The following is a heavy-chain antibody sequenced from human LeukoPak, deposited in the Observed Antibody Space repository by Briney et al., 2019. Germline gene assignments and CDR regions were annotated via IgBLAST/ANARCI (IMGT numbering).Heavy chain of an antibody. V-gene: IGHV3-20*04. J-gene: IGHJ4*02. CDR3: TRHPGSDDRMLNADF. CDR2: IDWNGGST. Sequence: GGSLRLSCTASGFTFDDYGMSWVRQAPGKGLEWVSNIDWNGGSTGYADSVKGRFSISRDNAENSLYLQMNSLRAEDTALYYCTRHPGSDDRMLNADFWGQGTLVTVSS. D-gene: IGHD3-22*01. CDR1: GFTFDDYG.